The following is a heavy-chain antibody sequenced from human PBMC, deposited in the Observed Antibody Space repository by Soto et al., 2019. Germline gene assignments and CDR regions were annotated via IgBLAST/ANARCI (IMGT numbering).Heavy chain of an antibody. CDR2: IFHTGTP. CDR3: AREASVGTSPFSNSGWYGYFDY. CDR1: GGSISPYY. Sequence: PSETLSLTCTVSGGSISPYYWSWIRHPPGGGLEWIGYIFHTGTPRYSPSLESRVTISVDSSKNQVYLKLTSVTAADTAVYFCAREASVGTSPFSNSGWYGYFDYWGPGALVTVSS. D-gene: IGHD6-19*01. J-gene: IGHJ4*02. V-gene: IGHV4-59*01.